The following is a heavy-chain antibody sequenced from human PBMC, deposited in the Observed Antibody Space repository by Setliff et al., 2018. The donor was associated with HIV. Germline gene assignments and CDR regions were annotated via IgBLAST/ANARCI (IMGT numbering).Heavy chain of an antibody. CDR1: GFTFSSYG. D-gene: IGHD1-26*01. V-gene: IGHV3-33*01. J-gene: IGHJ4*02. CDR2: IWYDGSNK. CDR3: ARCGSGSYERVFDY. Sequence: GGSLRLSCAASGFTFSSYGMHWVRQAPGKGLEWVAVIWYDGSNKYYADSVKGRFTISRDNSKNPLYLQVNSLRAEDTAVYYCARCGSGSYERVFDYWGQGMLVTVSS.